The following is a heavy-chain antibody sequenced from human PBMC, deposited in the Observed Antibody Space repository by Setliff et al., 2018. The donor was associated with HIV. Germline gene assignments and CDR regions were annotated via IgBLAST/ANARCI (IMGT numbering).Heavy chain of an antibody. D-gene: IGHD6-13*01. CDR3: ARVPVSSYYYYMDV. V-gene: IGHV1-18*01. CDR1: GYTFINYH. J-gene: IGHJ6*03. CDR2: ISASGVNT. Sequence: ASVKVSCKASGYTFINYHITWVRQAPGQGLEWVGSISASGVNTNYTQGRVTMTTDTSTSTAYMELRSLRSDDSAVYYCARVPVSSYYYYMDVWGEGTTVTVSS.